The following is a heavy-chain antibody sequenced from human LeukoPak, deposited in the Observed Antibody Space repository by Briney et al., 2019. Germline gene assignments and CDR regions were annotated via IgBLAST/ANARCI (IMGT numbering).Heavy chain of an antibody. CDR2: IYTSGST. Sequence: SQTLSLNCTVSGGSISSGSYYWSWIRQPAGKGLEWIGRIYTSGSTNYNPSLKSRVTISVDTSKNQFTLKLSSVTAADTAVYYCARSVKAIVGATIDYWGQGTLVTVSS. CDR3: ARSVKAIVGATIDY. V-gene: IGHV4-61*02. J-gene: IGHJ4*02. CDR1: GGSISSGSYY. D-gene: IGHD1-26*01.